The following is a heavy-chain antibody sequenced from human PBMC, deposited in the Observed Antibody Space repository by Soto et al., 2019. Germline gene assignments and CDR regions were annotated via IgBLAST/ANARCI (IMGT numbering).Heavy chain of an antibody. CDR2: IYYSGST. CDR1: GGSISSSSYY. Sequence: SETLSLTCTVSGGSISSSSYYWGWIRQPPGKGLEWIGSIYYSGSTYYNPSLKSRVTISVDTSKNQFSLKLSSVTAADTAVYYCARRQIVSYYFDDWGQGILVTVSS. V-gene: IGHV4-39*01. D-gene: IGHD2-15*01. CDR3: ARRQIVSYYFDD. J-gene: IGHJ4*02.